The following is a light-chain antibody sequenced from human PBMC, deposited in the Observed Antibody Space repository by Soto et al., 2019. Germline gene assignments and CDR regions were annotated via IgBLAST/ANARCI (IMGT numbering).Light chain of an antibody. J-gene: IGLJ2*01. CDR2: EVS. CDR3: SSFGGSNNFVV. V-gene: IGLV2-8*01. CDR1: SSDVGGYNY. Sequence: QSVLTQPPSASGSPGQSVTISCTGTSSDVGGYNYVSWYQQHPGKAPKLMIYEVSKRPSGVPGRFSGSKSGNTASLTVSGLQAEDEADYYCSSFGGSNNFVVFGGGTKLDRP.